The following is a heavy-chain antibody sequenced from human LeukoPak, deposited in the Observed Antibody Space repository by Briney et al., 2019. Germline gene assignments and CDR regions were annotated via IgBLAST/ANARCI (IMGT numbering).Heavy chain of an antibody. CDR3: ARNAYGMSLFDY. CDR1: GGSISSSSYY. Sequence: PSETLSLTCTVSGGSISSSSYYWGWIRQPPGKGLEWIGSIYYSGSTYYNPSLKSRVTISVDTSKNQFSLKLSSVTAADTAMYYCARNAYGMSLFDYWGQGSQVTVSS. D-gene: IGHD3-10*01. V-gene: IGHV4-39*07. J-gene: IGHJ4*02. CDR2: IYYSGST.